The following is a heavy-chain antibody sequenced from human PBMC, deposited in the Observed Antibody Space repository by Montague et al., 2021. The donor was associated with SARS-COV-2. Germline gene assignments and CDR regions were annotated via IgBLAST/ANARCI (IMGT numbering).Heavy chain of an antibody. CDR1: GFSLSTSGMC. CDR3: ARMDAGPTSYDY. V-gene: IGHV2-70*11. Sequence: PALVKPTQTLTLTCTFSGFSLSTSGMCVSWIRQPPGKALEWLARIDWXDDKYYSTSLKTRLTISKDTSENQVVLTMTNMDPVDTATYYCARMDAGPTSYDYWGQGTLVTVSS. J-gene: IGHJ4*02. D-gene: IGHD2-2*01. CDR2: IDWXDDK.